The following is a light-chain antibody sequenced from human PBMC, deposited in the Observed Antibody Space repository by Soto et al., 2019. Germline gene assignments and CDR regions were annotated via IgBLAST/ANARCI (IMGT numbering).Light chain of an antibody. Sequence: QSVLTQPRSVSGSPGQSVTISCTGTSSDVGGYNYVSWYQQHPGKVPKLMIFAVVKRPSGVPDRFSGSKSGNTASLTISGLRAEDEADYYCCSFVGSYTLVFGGGTKLTVL. V-gene: IGLV2-11*01. CDR1: SSDVGGYNY. J-gene: IGLJ3*02. CDR3: CSFVGSYTLV. CDR2: AVV.